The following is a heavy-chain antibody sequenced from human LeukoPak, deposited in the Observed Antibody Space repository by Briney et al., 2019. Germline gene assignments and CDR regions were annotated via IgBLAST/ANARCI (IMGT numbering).Heavy chain of an antibody. V-gene: IGHV4-34*01. D-gene: IGHD4-17*01. Sequence: SETLSLTCAVYGGSFSGYYWSWIRQPPGKGLGWMGEINHSGSTNYNPSLKSRVTISVDTSKNQFSLKLSSVTAADTAVYYCAIFPNDYGDFDAFDIWGQGTMVTVSS. CDR1: GGSFSGYY. CDR3: AIFPNDYGDFDAFDI. J-gene: IGHJ3*02. CDR2: INHSGST.